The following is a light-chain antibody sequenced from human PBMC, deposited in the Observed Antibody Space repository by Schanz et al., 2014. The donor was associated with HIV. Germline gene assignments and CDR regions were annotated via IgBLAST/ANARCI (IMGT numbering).Light chain of an antibody. CDR1: SNDVGTYNL. V-gene: IGLV2-14*02. Sequence: QSALTQPASVSGSPGQSITISCTGTSNDVGTYNLVSWYQQHPGKAPQLMIYEVSKRPSGVSDRFSGSKSDNTASLTISGLQAEDEGDYYCCSCTNTNTWVFGGGTKVTVL. J-gene: IGLJ3*02. CDR3: CSCTNTNTWV. CDR2: EVS.